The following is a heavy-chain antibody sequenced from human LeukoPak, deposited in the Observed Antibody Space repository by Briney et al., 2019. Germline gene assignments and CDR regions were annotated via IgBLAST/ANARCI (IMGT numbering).Heavy chain of an antibody. CDR3: ARDPSSAYYFDY. CDR2: ISYDGSNK. CDR1: GFTFSSYA. J-gene: IGHJ4*02. V-gene: IGHV3-30*04. Sequence: TGGSLRLSCAASGFTFSSYAMHWVRQAPGKGLEWVAVISYDGSNKYYADSVKGRFTISRDNSKNTLYLQMNSLRAEDTAVYYCARDPSSAYYFDYWGQGTLVTVSS.